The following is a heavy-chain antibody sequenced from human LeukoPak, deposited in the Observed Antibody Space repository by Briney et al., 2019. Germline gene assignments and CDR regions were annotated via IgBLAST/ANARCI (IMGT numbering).Heavy chain of an antibody. V-gene: IGHV1-2*02. D-gene: IGHD1-1*01. CDR2: INPNSGGT. J-gene: IGHJ6*03. Sequence: GASVKVSCKASGYTFTGYYMHWVRQAPGQGLEWMGWINPNSGGTNYAQKFQGRVTMTRDTSISTAYMELSRLRSDDTAVYYCARGTYFYYYYYYMDVWGKGTTVTASS. CDR1: GYTFTGYY. CDR3: ARGTYFYYYYYYMDV.